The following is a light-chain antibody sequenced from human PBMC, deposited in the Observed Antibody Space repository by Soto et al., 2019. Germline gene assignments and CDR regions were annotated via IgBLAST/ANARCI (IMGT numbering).Light chain of an antibody. CDR1: STDVGKYNF. CDR2: DVT. CDR3: TSYAGSSIPVV. J-gene: IGLJ2*01. V-gene: IGLV2-8*01. Sequence: QSALTQPPSASGSPGQSGTISCTGASTDVGKYNFVYWYQQHPGKAPKLMIYDVTERPSEVPDRFSGSKSGNTASLNVSGLQADDEADYYCTSYAGSSIPVVFGGGTKLTVL.